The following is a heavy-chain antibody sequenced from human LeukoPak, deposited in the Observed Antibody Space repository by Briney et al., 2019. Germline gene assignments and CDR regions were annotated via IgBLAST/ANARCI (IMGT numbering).Heavy chain of an antibody. V-gene: IGHV4-59*01. CDR2: IYYSGTT. J-gene: IGHJ4*02. CDR3: AKGDYSNYEY. Sequence: SETLSLICTVSGGSITPYYWSWIRQPPGKGLEWIGYIYYSGTTIYNPSLESRVTISVDTSENQFSLKVNSVTAADTAVYYCAKGDYSNYEYWGQGTLVTVSS. D-gene: IGHD4-11*01. CDR1: GGSITPYY.